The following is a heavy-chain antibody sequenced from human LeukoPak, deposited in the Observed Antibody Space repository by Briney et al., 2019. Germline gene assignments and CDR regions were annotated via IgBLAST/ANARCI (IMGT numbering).Heavy chain of an antibody. V-gene: IGHV3-21*01. CDR3: ARAQPTGRHSDY. J-gene: IGHJ4*02. Sequence: PGGSLRLSCAASGFTFTSYTMNWVRQAPGKGLEWVSSISSSSSYINYADSVKGRFTISRDNAKNSLYLQMNSLRAEDTAVYYCARAQPTGRHSDYWGQGNLVTVSS. CDR2: ISSSSSYI. D-gene: IGHD3-10*01. CDR1: GFTFTSYT.